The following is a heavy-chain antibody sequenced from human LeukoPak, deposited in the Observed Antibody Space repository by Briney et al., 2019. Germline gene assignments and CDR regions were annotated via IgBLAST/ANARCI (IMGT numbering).Heavy chain of an antibody. Sequence: GGSLRLSCAASGFTFSSHSMNWVRQAPGKGLEWVSSISSSSSYIYYADSVKGRFTISRDNAKNSLYLQMNSLRAEDTAVYYCARDHWSGYAFDYWGQGTLVTVSS. CDR3: ARDHWSGYAFDY. D-gene: IGHD3-3*01. V-gene: IGHV3-21*01. J-gene: IGHJ4*02. CDR2: ISSSSSYI. CDR1: GFTFSSHS.